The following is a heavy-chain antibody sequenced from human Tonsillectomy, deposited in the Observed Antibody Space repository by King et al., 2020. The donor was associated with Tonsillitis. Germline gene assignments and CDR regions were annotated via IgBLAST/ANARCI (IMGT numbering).Heavy chain of an antibody. J-gene: IGHJ4*02. CDR3: ARGLLSPYDRGGYSWGHRTLDY. D-gene: IGHD3-22*01. CDR1: GGSISGYY. Sequence: QLQESGPGLVKPSETLSLSCTVSGGSISGYYWSWIRQPPGKGLEWIGYIYSSGTTNYNPSLKSRVSMSVDTSKNQFSLRLDSVTAADTAVYYCARGLLSPYDRGGYSWGHRTLDYWGQGTLVTVSS. CDR2: IYSSGTT. V-gene: IGHV4-59*01.